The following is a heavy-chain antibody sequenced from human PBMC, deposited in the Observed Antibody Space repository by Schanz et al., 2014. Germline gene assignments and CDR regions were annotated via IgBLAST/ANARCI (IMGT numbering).Heavy chain of an antibody. D-gene: IGHD1-26*01. V-gene: IGHV3-23*04. CDR3: ARDHTTESYYSAGPPIDY. Sequence: EVQLVESGGGLVQPGGSLRLSCAASGFTFSSYWMHWVRQVPGKGLEWVSAISGSGGSTYYADSVKGRFTISRDNSKNTLFLQMNSLRAEDTAVYYCARDHTTESYYSAGPPIDYWGQGTLLTVSS. CDR2: ISGSGGST. J-gene: IGHJ4*02. CDR1: GFTFSSYW.